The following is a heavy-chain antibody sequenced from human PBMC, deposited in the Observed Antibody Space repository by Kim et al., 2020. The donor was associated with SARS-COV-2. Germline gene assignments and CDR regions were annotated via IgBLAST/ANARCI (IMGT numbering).Heavy chain of an antibody. J-gene: IGHJ6*02. V-gene: IGHV4-59*01. Sequence: SETLSLTCTVSGGSISSDYWSWIRQPPGKGLEWIGYIYYSGSTNYNPSLKSRVTISVDTSKNQFSLKLSSVTAADTAVYYCARALWFGDVDYGVDVWGQGTTVTVSS. CDR1: GGSISSDY. D-gene: IGHD3-10*01. CDR2: IYYSGST. CDR3: ARALWFGDVDYGVDV.